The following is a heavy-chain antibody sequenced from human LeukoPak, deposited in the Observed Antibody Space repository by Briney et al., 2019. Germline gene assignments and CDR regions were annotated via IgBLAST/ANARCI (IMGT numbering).Heavy chain of an antibody. J-gene: IGHJ6*02. V-gene: IGHV3-33*01. D-gene: IGHD2-2*01. CDR3: ARDPAGNYYYYGMDV. Sequence: GGSLRLSCAASGFTFSSYGMHWVRQAPGKGLEWVAVIWYDGSNKYYADSVKGRFTISRDNSKNTLYLQMNSLRAEDTAVYYCARDPAGNYYYYGMDVWGQGTTVTVSS. CDR2: IWYDGSNK. CDR1: GFTFSSYG.